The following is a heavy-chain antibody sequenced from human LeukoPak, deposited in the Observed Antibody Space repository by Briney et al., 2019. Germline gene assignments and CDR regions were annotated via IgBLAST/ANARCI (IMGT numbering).Heavy chain of an antibody. CDR2: INHSGST. CDR3: ARHGPGAKFDY. J-gene: IGHJ4*02. CDR1: GGSLSGYY. D-gene: IGHD4-17*01. Sequence: PSETLSLTCAVYGGSLSGYYWSGIRHPPGKGREWSGEINHSGSTNYNPSLKSQVTISVDTSKNQFSLKLSSVTAADTAVYYCARHGPGAKFDYWGQGTLVTVSS. V-gene: IGHV4-34*01.